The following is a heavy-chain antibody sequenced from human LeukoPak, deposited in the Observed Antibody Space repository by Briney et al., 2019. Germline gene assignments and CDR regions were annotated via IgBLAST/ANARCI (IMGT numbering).Heavy chain of an antibody. J-gene: IGHJ4*02. CDR2: ITATGDTA. D-gene: IGHD6-19*01. CDR1: GFPFTDYY. V-gene: IGHV3-23*01. CDR3: AGDRNSDWYSPLDY. Sequence: GGSLRLSCAASGFPFTDYYMSWIRQAPGKGLEWVAIITATGDTAYYADSVKGRFTISRDNSRNTVYMQMDSLRAEDTAIYYCAGDRNSDWYSPLDYWGQGSQVTVSP.